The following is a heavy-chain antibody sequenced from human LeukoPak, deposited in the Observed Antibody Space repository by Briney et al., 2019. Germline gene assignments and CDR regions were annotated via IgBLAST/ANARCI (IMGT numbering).Heavy chain of an antibody. CDR1: GGSVSRSSYY. J-gene: IGHJ4*02. V-gene: IGHV4-39*02. D-gene: IGHD6-25*01. CDR3: ARSSGTGTFSY. Sequence: PSETLSLTCTVSGGSVSRSSYYWGWIRQPPGKGLEWIGSIYYSGNTYYNPSLKSRATISVDTSKNHFSLKMSSVTAADTAVYYCARSSGTGTFSYWGQGTLVTVSS. CDR2: IYYSGNT.